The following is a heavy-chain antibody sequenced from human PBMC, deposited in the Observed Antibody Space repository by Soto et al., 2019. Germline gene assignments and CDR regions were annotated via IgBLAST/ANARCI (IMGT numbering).Heavy chain of an antibody. CDR1: GYSFTSYW. J-gene: IGHJ6*02. D-gene: IGHD6-6*01. CDR3: ARHGGSIAARPGARHTHHYYGLVV. V-gene: IGHV5-51*01. Sequence: GESLKISCNGSGYSFTSYWIGWVRQMPGKGLEWMGIIYPGDSDTRYSPSFQGQVTISADKSISTAYLQWSSLKASDTAMYYCARHGGSIAARPGARHTHHYYGLVVWGPGTTVTVSS. CDR2: IYPGDSDT.